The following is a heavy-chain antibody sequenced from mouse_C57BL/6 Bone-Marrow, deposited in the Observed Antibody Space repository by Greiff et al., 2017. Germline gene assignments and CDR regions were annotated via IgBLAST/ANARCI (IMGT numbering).Heavy chain of an antibody. CDR1: GYTFTSYG. CDR3: SIPSYSAGYAMDY. J-gene: IGHJ4*01. Sequence: QVQLQQSGAELARPGASVKLSCKASGYTFTSYGISWVKQRTGQGLEWIGGINPRSGNTYYNEKFKGKATLTADKSSSTADMGLRSLTSEDSAVYFCSIPSYSAGYAMDYWGQGTSVTVSS. D-gene: IGHD3-2*02. V-gene: IGHV1-81*01. CDR2: INPRSGNT.